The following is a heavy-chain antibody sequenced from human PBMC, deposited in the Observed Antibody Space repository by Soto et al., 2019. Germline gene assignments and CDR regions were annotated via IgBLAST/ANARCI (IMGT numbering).Heavy chain of an antibody. Sequence: ASVKVSCKASGYTFTSYYVHGVRQAPGQGLEWVGVIDPSGGSTNYAQKFQGRVTLTRDTSTSTVYMELSSLRSEDTAVYYCTRRVGAAAGTRQGFDYWGQGTLVTVSS. D-gene: IGHD6-13*01. CDR2: IDPSGGST. J-gene: IGHJ4*02. V-gene: IGHV1-46*01. CDR1: GYTFTSYY. CDR3: TRRVGAAAGTRQGFDY.